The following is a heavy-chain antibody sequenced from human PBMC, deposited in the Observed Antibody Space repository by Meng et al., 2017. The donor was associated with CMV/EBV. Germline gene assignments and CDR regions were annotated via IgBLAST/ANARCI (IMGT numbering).Heavy chain of an antibody. J-gene: IGHJ6*02. CDR1: GFTVSSNY. CDR3: AGSSSSYYYYGMDV. Sequence: GGSLRLSCAASGFTVSSNYMSWVRQAPGKALEWVSVIYSGGSTYYADSVKGRFTISRDNSKNTLYLQMNSLRAEDTAVYYCAGSSSSYYYYGMDVWGQGTTVTVSS. D-gene: IGHD6-6*01. V-gene: IGHV3-53*01. CDR2: IYSGGST.